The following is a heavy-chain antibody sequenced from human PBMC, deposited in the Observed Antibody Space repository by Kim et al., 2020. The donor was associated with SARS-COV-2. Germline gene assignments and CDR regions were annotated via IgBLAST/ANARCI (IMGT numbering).Heavy chain of an antibody. CDR2: ISFDGRYK. CDR1: GFTFSSYA. V-gene: IGHV3-30*04. Sequence: GGSLRLSCAASGFTFSSYAMHWVRQAPGMGLEWLAVISFDGRYKDYVDSVKGRFTISRDNSKNTLYLQMNSLRQEDTTVYYCARERSGSYPRIDSLGQGT. CDR3: ARERSGSYPRIDS. J-gene: IGHJ4*02. D-gene: IGHD3-10*01.